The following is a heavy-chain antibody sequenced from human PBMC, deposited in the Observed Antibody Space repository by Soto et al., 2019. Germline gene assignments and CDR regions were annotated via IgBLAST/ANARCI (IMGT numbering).Heavy chain of an antibody. CDR3: ARDRAYDAFDI. CDR1: RFTVNRYS. Sequence: LRLFSADSRFTVNRYSMNLGRQAPGKGLEWVSSISSSSSYIYYADSVKGRFTISRDNAKNSLYLQMNSLRAEDTAVYYCARDRAYDAFDIWGQGTMVTVSS. V-gene: IGHV3-21*01. J-gene: IGHJ3*02. D-gene: IGHD1-26*01. CDR2: ISSSSSYI.